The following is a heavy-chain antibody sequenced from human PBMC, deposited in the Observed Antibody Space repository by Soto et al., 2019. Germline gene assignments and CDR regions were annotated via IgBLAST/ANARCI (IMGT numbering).Heavy chain of an antibody. D-gene: IGHD3-16*01. CDR1: GGLITSGGSY. Sequence: QVQLQESCPGLVKPSQTLSLTCTVSGGLITSGGSYWNWIRQHPGKGLEWIGYTYYSGSTYYNPSLEGRVSISVDTFENQVSLKLTSVTAADTAVYYCARGGFEDHAFDIWGLGTMVTVSS. V-gene: IGHV4-31*03. CDR3: ARGGFEDHAFDI. J-gene: IGHJ3*02. CDR2: TYYSGST.